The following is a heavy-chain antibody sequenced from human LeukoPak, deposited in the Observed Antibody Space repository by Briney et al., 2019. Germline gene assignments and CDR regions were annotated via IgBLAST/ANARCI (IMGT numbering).Heavy chain of an antibody. V-gene: IGHV4-59*08. CDR3: ARHLLIVGPFDI. Sequence: PSETLSLTCTVSGGSISSSYWRWIRQPPGKGLEWIGYIYYSGSTNYSPSLKSRVTISVATSKNQSSRKLSAVTAADTAVYSCARHLLIVGPFDIWGQGTMVTVSS. D-gene: IGHD3-22*01. J-gene: IGHJ3*02. CDR2: IYYSGST. CDR1: GGSISSSY.